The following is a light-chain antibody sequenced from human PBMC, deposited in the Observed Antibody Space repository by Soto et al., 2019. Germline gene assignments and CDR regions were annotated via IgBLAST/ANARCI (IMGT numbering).Light chain of an antibody. CDR3: HKYNHAPT. CDR1: QAISSY. V-gene: IGKV1-27*01. CDR2: ATS. J-gene: IGKJ4*01. Sequence: DIQLTQSPSSLSASVGDRVTITGRASQAISSYLAWYQQKPGKVPELLIYATSTLQSGAPSRFSGSGSGTDFTLTISSLQPEDVATYYCHKYNHAPTFGGGTKVEIK.